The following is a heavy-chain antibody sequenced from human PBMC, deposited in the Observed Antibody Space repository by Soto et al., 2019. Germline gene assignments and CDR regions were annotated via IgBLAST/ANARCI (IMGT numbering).Heavy chain of an antibody. Sequence: SVKVSCRASGGTFSSYAISWVRQAPGQGLEWMGGIIPIFGTANYAQKFQGRVTITADESTSTAYMELSSLRSEDTAVYYCAITMVRGVQTIYYYYGMDVWGQGTTVTVSS. CDR2: IIPIFGTA. CDR1: GGTFSSYA. V-gene: IGHV1-69*13. J-gene: IGHJ6*02. CDR3: AITMVRGVQTIYYYYGMDV. D-gene: IGHD3-10*01.